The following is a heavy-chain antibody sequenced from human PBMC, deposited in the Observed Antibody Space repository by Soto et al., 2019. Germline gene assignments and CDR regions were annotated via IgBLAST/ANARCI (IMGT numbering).Heavy chain of an antibody. CDR3: VRYCSTTLCNGVATRTFDY. Sequence: EVQLVESGGALLQPGGSLRLSCAASRFTFSTYEMNWVRQAPGKGLEWVSYISTSGSTVYYADSVKGRFTISRDNTRNSLYLQMNSLRDEDTALYYCVRYCSTTLCNGVATRTFDYWGQGTLVTVSS. J-gene: IGHJ4*02. D-gene: IGHD2-2*01. V-gene: IGHV3-48*03. CDR1: RFTFSTYE. CDR2: ISTSGSTV.